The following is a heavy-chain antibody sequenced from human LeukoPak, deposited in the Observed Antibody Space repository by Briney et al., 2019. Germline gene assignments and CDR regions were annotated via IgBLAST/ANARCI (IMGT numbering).Heavy chain of an antibody. D-gene: IGHD2-2*01. CDR1: GFTFSSYT. Sequence: GGSLRLSCAASGFTFSSYTMNWVRQAPGKGLEWVSSISSSSSYIYYADSLKGRFTISRDNAKNSLYLQMNSLRAEDTAVYYCARDTGEDIVVVPADLYYYYYYTDVWGKGTTVTVSS. J-gene: IGHJ6*03. V-gene: IGHV3-21*01. CDR2: ISSSSSYI. CDR3: ARDTGEDIVVVPADLYYYYYYTDV.